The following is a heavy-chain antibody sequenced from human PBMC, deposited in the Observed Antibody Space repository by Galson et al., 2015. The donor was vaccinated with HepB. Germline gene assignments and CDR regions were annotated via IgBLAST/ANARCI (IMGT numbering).Heavy chain of an antibody. J-gene: IGHJ5*02. Sequence: SVKVSCKASGYTFTSYAMHWVRQAPGQRLEWMGWINAGNGNTKYSQKFQGRVTITRDTSASTAYMELSSLRSEDTAVYYCARYMVVVTSLDPWGQGTLVTVSS. CDR3: ARYMVVVTSLDP. V-gene: IGHV1-3*01. D-gene: IGHD2-21*02. CDR2: INAGNGNT. CDR1: GYTFTSYA.